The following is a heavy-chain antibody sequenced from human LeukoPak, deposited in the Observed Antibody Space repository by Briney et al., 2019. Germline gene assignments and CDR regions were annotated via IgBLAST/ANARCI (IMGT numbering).Heavy chain of an antibody. J-gene: IGHJ4*02. Sequence: PSETLSLTCAVYGGSFNGYYWSWIRQPPGKGLEWIGEIKHTGSTNYNPSLKSRVTISVDTSKNQFSLKLSSVTAADTAIYYCARENPSGYYNRPIDYWGQGTLVTVSS. CDR1: GGSFNGYY. D-gene: IGHD3-22*01. CDR2: IKHTGST. CDR3: ARENPSGYYNRPIDY. V-gene: IGHV4-34*01.